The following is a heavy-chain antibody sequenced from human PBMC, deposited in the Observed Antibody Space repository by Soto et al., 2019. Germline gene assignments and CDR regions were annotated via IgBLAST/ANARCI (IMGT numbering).Heavy chain of an antibody. CDR2: IYPGDSDT. Sequence: PGESLKISCMGSGYKVSTWHNFTSYWIAWVRQMPGEGLEWMGIIYPGDSDTRYSPSFQGQVTISADKSISTAYLQWSSLKASDTAMYYCARRESGTYIRAFDIWGQGTMVTVSS. V-gene: IGHV5-51*01. J-gene: IGHJ3*02. CDR1: GYKVSTWHNFTSYW. D-gene: IGHD1-26*01. CDR3: ARRESGTYIRAFDI.